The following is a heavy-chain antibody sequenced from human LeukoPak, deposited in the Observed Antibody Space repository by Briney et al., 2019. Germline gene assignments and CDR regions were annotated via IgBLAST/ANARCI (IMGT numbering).Heavy chain of an antibody. CDR1: GGSISSGGYY. CDR3: ARDRGSGDSSGYYGWYYFDY. Sequence: PSETLSLTCTVSGGSISSGGYYWSWIRQHPGKGLEWIGYIYYSGSTYYNPSLKSRVTISVDTSKNQFSLKLSSVTAADTAVYYCARDRGSGDSSGYYGWYYFDYWGQGTLVTVST. D-gene: IGHD3-22*01. V-gene: IGHV4-31*03. CDR2: IYYSGST. J-gene: IGHJ4*02.